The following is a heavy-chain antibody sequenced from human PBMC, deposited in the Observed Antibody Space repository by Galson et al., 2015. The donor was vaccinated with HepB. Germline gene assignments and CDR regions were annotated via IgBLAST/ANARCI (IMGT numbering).Heavy chain of an antibody. CDR1: GGTFSSYA. V-gene: IGHV1-69*04. CDR3: ASALRGARHYYYGMDV. J-gene: IGHJ6*02. Sequence: SVKVSCKASGGTFSSYAISWVRQAPGQGLEWMGRIIPILGIANYAQKFQGRVTITADKSTSTASMELGSLRSEDAAVYSCASALRGARHYYYGMDVWGQGTTVTVSS. D-gene: IGHD3-10*01. CDR2: IIPILGIA.